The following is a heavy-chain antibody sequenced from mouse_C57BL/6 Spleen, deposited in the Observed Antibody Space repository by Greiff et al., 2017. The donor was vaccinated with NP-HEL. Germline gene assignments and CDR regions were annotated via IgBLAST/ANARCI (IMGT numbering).Heavy chain of an antibody. CDR2: IDPSDSYT. Sequence: VQLQQPGAELVMPGASVKLSCKASGYTFTSYWMHWVKQRPGQGLEWIGEIDPSDSYTNYNQKFKGKSTLTVDKSSSTAYMQLSSLTSEDSAVYYCARGLRIGAMDYWGQGTSVTVSS. V-gene: IGHV1-69*01. CDR1: GYTFTSYW. J-gene: IGHJ4*01. D-gene: IGHD1-1*01. CDR3: ARGLRIGAMDY.